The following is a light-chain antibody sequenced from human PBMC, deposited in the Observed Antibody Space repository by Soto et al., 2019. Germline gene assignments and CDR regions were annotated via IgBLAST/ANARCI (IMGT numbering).Light chain of an antibody. V-gene: IGKV3-20*01. J-gene: IGKJ1*01. Sequence: IVLTRSPGTLSLSQGERSTLSCRASERISGTFLAWYQHKPGQDPRVLIYGASRRATGIPDRFSGSGSGTDFTLTISRLEAEDFALYYCQQYDSGWTCGQGTKVQ. CDR1: ERISGTF. CDR3: QQYDSGWT. CDR2: GAS.